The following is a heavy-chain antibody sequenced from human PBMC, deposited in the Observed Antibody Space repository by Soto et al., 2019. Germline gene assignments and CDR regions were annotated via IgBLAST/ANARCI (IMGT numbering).Heavy chain of an antibody. CDR1: GLTFSGSA. V-gene: IGHV3-73*01. D-gene: IGHD5-12*01. CDR2: IRSKANSYAT. J-gene: IGHJ4*02. CDR3: TSRRDGYNVDY. Sequence: GGSLRLSCAASGLTFSGSAMHWVRQASGKGLEWVGRIRSKANSYATAYAASVKGRFTISRDDSKNTAYLQMNSLKTEDTAVYYCTSRRDGYNVDYWGQGTLVTVSS.